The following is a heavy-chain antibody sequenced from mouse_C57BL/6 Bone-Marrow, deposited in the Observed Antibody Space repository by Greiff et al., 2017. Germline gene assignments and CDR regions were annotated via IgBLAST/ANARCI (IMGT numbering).Heavy chain of an antibody. D-gene: IGHD2-5*01. Sequence: VQLQQPGAELVRPGSSVKLSCKASGYTFTSYWMDWVKQRPGQGLEWIGNLYPYDSETHYNQKFQDKATLTVDKSSSTAYMQLSSLTSEDSAVYYCARSIVKYFDVWGTGTTVTVSS. CDR1: GYTFTSYW. V-gene: IGHV1-61*01. J-gene: IGHJ1*03. CDR3: ARSIVKYFDV. CDR2: LYPYDSET.